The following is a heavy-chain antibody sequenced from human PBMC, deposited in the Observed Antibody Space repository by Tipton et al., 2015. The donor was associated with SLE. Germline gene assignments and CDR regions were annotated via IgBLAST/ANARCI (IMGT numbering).Heavy chain of an antibody. CDR3: ARQDTFSGSFDN. CDR2: TYYSGST. V-gene: IGHV4-39*01. Sequence: TLSLTCTVSGASISSSNYYWGWIRQPPGKGLEWIGTTYYSGSTYYNPSLKSRVTISVDTSKNQFSLKLSSVTAADTAVYYCARQDTFSGSFDNWGQGTLVTVSS. CDR1: GASISSSNYY. D-gene: IGHD1-26*01. J-gene: IGHJ4*02.